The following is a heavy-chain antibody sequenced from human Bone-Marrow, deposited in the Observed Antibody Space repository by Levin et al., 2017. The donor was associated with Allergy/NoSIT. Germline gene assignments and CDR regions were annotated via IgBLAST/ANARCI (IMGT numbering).Heavy chain of an antibody. CDR2: ISFDGSNK. J-gene: IGHJ4*02. V-gene: IGHV3-30*18. D-gene: IGHD3-3*01. Sequence: LSLTCVASGFTFSRFGIHWVRPAPGKGLEWVAVISFDGSNKHYADSVKGRFAISRDDSKNTLFLQMNSLSVEDTAVYYCAEDFGRKGFDYWGQGTQVTVSA. CDR3: AEDFGRKGFDY. CDR1: GFTFSRFG.